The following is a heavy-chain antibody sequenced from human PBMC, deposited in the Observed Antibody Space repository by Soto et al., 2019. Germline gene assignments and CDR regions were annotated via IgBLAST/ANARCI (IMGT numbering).Heavy chain of an antibody. V-gene: IGHV3-66*01. CDR3: ARYQQQLEYFQH. Sequence: EVQLVESGGGLVQPGGSLRLSCAASGVTVSNNYMSWVRQAPGKGLEWVSVIYSGGSTFYADSVKGRFTISRDNSKITLYLQMNSLRAEDTAVYYCARYQQQLEYFQHWGQGTLVTVSS. CDR1: GVTVSNNY. D-gene: IGHD6-13*01. J-gene: IGHJ1*01. CDR2: IYSGGST.